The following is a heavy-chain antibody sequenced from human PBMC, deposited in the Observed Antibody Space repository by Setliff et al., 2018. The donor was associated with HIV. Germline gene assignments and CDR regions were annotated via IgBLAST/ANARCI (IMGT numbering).Heavy chain of an antibody. V-gene: IGHV4-39*07. CDR2: IFHSGST. CDR1: GGSISSGGYY. D-gene: IGHD4-17*01. J-gene: IGHJ3*01. Sequence: SETLSLTCTVSGGSISSGGYYWGWIRQPPGKGLECIGSIFHSGSTYYSPSLKSRVTISVDTSKNQFSLQLNSVTAADTAVYYCARWTFLDYGVSSGDAFDFWGQGTMVT. CDR3: ARWTFLDYGVSSGDAFDF.